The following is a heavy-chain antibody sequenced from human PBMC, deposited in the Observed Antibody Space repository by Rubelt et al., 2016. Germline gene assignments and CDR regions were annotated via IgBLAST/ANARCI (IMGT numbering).Heavy chain of an antibody. CDR2: INHDGCDT. D-gene: IGHD1-26*01. CDR3: AKGIGVGPTPDGFDI. V-gene: IGHV3-53*01. Sequence: EVQLVESGGGLIQPGGSLRLSCAASGLTVSSNYMSWVRQAPGQGLEWVSHINHDGCDTTYADSVKGRFTISRDNAKHARFLKMNSLRAGGTAVYYCAKGIGVGPTPDGFDIWGRGTTVTVSS. CDR1: GLTVSSNY. J-gene: IGHJ3*02.